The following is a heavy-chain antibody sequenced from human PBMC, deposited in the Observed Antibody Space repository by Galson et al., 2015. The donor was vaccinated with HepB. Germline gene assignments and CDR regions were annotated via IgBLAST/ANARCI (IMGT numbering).Heavy chain of an antibody. D-gene: IGHD3-10*01. V-gene: IGHV6-1*01. CDR3: TRVAHLGRGMNV. CDR2: TYYRSKWYS. Sequence: CAISGDSVSRDTVGWNWIRQSPSRGLERLGRTYYRSKWYSDYAISVKSRIIINADSSTNQFFLQLNSLIPEDTAVYYCTRVAHLGRGMNVWGQGTTVTVSS. CDR1: GDSVSRDTVG. J-gene: IGHJ6*02.